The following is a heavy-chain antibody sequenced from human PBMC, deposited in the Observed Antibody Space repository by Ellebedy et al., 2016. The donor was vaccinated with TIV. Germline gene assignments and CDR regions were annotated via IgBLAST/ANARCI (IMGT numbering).Heavy chain of an antibody. Sequence: ASVKVSCXASGYTFTSYAMHWVRQAPGQRLEWMGWINAGNGNTKYSQKFQGRVTITRDTSASTAYMELSSLRSEDTAVYYCARSYSGSPSFSADYWGQGTLVTVSS. CDR1: GYTFTSYA. J-gene: IGHJ4*02. V-gene: IGHV1-3*01. CDR2: INAGNGNT. D-gene: IGHD1-26*01. CDR3: ARSYSGSPSFSADY.